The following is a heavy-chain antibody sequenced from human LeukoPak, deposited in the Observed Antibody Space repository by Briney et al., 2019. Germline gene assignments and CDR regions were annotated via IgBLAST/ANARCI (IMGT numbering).Heavy chain of an antibody. J-gene: IGHJ5*02. CDR1: AYTFTGFY. CDR3: ARDQRALLRYFDWSFDP. Sequence: GASVKVACKASAYTFTGFYMHWLRQAPGQGLEWMGWINPNRGGTNYAQRFQGRVTMTRDTSIKTAYMDLSRLRSDDTAVYYCARDQRALLRYFDWSFDPWGQGTLVTVSS. D-gene: IGHD3-9*01. CDR2: INPNRGGT. V-gene: IGHV1-2*02.